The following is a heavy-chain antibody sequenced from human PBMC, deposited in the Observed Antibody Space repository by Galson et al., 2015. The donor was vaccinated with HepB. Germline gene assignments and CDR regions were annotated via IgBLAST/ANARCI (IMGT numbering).Heavy chain of an antibody. CDR3: TTDQGADYYDSSPSYFDY. J-gene: IGHJ4*02. Sequence: SLRLSCAASGFTFSNAWMSWVRQAPGKGLEWVGRIKSKTDGGTTDYAAPVKGRFTISRDDSKNTLYLQMNSLKTEDTAVYYCTTDQGADYYDSSPSYFDYWGQGTLVTVSS. V-gene: IGHV3-15*01. D-gene: IGHD3-22*01. CDR1: GFTFSNAW. CDR2: IKSKTDGGTT.